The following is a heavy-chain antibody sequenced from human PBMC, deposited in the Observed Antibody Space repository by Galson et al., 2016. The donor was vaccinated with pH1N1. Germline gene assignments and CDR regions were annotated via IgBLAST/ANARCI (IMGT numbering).Heavy chain of an antibody. CDR1: GYSVSSGSS. V-gene: IGHV4-38-2*01. CDR2: MSHTGTT. D-gene: IGHD3-3*01. CDR3: VRVFLEGLYGHNTGVFDF. J-gene: IGHJ4*02. Sequence: ETLSLTCAVSGYSVSSGSSWGWIRQTPGKGLEYIVTMSHTGTTYYNPSPKSRGTLSVDPSKNQFSLNLNSLTAADTAVYYCVRVFLEGLYGHNTGVFDFWGQGTLVTVSS.